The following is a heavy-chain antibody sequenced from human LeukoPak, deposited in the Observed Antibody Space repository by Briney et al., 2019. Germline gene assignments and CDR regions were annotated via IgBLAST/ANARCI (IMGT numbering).Heavy chain of an antibody. CDR3: ARRAVSSGWPFDY. J-gene: IGHJ4*02. CDR1: GGSFSGYY. D-gene: IGHD6-19*01. V-gene: IGHV4-34*01. Sequence: PSETLSLTCAVYGGSFSGYYWSWIRQPPGKGLEWIGEINHSGSTNYNPSLKSRVTISVDTSKNQFSLKLTSMTAADTAVYYCARRAVSSGWPFDYWGQGTLVTVSS. CDR2: INHSGST.